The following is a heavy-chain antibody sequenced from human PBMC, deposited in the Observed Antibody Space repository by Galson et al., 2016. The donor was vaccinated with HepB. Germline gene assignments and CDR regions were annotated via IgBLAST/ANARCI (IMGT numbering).Heavy chain of an antibody. CDR1: GGSIIGHY. V-gene: IGHV4-59*11. J-gene: IGHJ4*02. CDR2: ISYTGTT. D-gene: IGHD6-19*01. CDR3: ARGVSGFGY. Sequence: ETLSLTCTVSGGSIIGHYWSWIRQPPGKGLEWIGYISYTGTTNYNPSLKSRVTISLDTSKNQFSMKLSSVTAADTALYYCARGVSGFGYWGQGTLVTVSS.